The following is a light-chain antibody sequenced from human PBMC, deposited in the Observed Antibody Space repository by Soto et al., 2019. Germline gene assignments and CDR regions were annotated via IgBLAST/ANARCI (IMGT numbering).Light chain of an antibody. Sequence: IQLTQSPSSLSAYVGDRVTITCRASQGISSYLAWYQQKPGKAPKLLIYAASTLQSGVPSRFSGSGSGTEFTLTISSLQPEDFATYYCQQSYSTPWTFGQGSKADIK. J-gene: IGKJ1*01. CDR3: QQSYSTPWT. CDR1: QGISSY. V-gene: IGKV1-39*01. CDR2: AAS.